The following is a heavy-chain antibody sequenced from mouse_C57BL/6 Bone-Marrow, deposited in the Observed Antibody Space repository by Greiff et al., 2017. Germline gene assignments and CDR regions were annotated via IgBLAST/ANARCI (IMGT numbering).Heavy chain of an antibody. J-gene: IGHJ3*01. CDR1: GFTFSSYG. D-gene: IGHD2-4*01. V-gene: IGHV5-6*01. Sequence: EVKLVESGGDLVKPGGSLKLSCAASGFTFSSYGMPWVRQTPDKRLEWVATISSGGSYTYYPDSVKGRFTISRDNAKNTLYLQMSSLKSEDTAMYYCARRGITPFAYWGQGTLVTVSA. CDR2: ISSGGSYT. CDR3: ARRGITPFAY.